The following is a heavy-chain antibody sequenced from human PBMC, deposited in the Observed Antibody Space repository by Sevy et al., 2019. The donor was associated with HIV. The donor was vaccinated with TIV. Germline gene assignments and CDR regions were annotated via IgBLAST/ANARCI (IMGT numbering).Heavy chain of an antibody. CDR1: GFTFSGYG. CDR3: AAIGSYYYYGMDV. V-gene: IGHV3-30*03. CDR2: ISYDGSNK. J-gene: IGHJ6*02. Sequence: GGSLRLSCAASGFTFSGYGMHGVRQAPGRGLEGVAVISYDGSNKYYADSVRGRFTISRDNSKNTLYLQMNSLRAEDTAVYYCAAIGSYYYYGMDVWGQGTTVTVSS.